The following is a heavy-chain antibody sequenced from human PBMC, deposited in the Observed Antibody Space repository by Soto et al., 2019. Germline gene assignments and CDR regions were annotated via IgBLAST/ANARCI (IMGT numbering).Heavy chain of an antibody. CDR1: GFSVSGDT. J-gene: IGHJ5*02. CDR3: ARHDWLEN. V-gene: IGHV3-53*02. Sequence: EVQLVETGGGLIYPGGSLRLSCAASGFSVSGDTMNWVRQAPGKGLEWISAIYSGGNTNDAGSVKGRFTISRDTSKNTLYLQMNSLRVEDTAVYYCARHDWLENWGQGTLVTVSS. CDR2: IYSGGNT.